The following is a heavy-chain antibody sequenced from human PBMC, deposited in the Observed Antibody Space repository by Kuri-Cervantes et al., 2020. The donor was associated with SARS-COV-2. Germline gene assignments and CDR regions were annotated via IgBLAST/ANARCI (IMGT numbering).Heavy chain of an antibody. CDR2: IYYSGST. J-gene: IGHJ4*02. D-gene: IGHD2-15*01. CDR1: GGSISSSSYY. CDR3: ARQSVVASDD. V-gene: IGHV4-39*01. Sequence: GSLRLSCTVSGGSISSSSYYWGWIRQPPGKGLEWIGSIYYSGSTYYNPSLKSPVTISVDTSKNQFSLKLSSVTAADTAVYYCARQSVVASDDWGQGTLVTVSS.